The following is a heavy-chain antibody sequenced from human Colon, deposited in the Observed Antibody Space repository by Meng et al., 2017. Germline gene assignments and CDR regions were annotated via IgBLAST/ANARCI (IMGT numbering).Heavy chain of an antibody. CDR2: INYSGST. V-gene: IGHV4-30-4*01. CDR3: ARGPTTYVDY. Sequence: HVQLQSLGPGLVKPSQTQSPTRTFAGGSISSGDYYWSWIRQPPGKGLEWIGYINYSGSTYYNPSLKSRVTIAVDTSKNHFSLKLSSVTAADTAVYYCARGPTTYVDYWGQGTLVTVSS. CDR1: GGSISSGDYY. J-gene: IGHJ4*02. D-gene: IGHD4-17*01.